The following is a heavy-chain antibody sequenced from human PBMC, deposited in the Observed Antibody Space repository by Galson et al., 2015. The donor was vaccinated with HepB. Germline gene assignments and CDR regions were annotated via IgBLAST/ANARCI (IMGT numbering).Heavy chain of an antibody. D-gene: IGHD4-23*01. J-gene: IGHJ4*02. CDR1: GFTVSSNY. CDR2: IYSGGST. Sequence: SLRLSCAASGFTVSSNYMSWVRQAPGKGLEWVSVIYSGGSTYYADSVKGRFTISRDNSKNTLYLQMNSLRAEDTAVYYCAREQSGGVFDYWGQGTLVTVSS. V-gene: IGHV3-66*01. CDR3: AREQSGGVFDY.